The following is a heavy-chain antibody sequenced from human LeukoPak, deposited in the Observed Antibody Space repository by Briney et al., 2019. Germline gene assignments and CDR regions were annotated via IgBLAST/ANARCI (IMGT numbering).Heavy chain of an antibody. CDR3: AKESGKFDY. V-gene: IGHV3-43*02. J-gene: IGHJ4*02. CDR1: GLPIADFA. Sequence: GGSLRLSCVAFGLPIADFAMHWVRQAPGKGLEWVSLISGDGVSTFYADSVKGRFSISRDNSKNSPYLEMNSLRTEDAAMYYCAKESGKFDYWGQGTLVAVSS. CDR2: ISGDGVST.